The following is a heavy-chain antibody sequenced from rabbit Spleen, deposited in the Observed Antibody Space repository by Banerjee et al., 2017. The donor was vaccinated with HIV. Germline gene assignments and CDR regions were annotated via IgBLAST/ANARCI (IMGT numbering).Heavy chain of an antibody. CDR1: GVSFSDKDV. D-gene: IGHD3-1*01. CDR2: INTYTGKP. J-gene: IGHJ4*01. Sequence: EQLEESGGGLVKPEGSLTLTCKASGVSFSDKDVMCWVRQAPGKGLQWIACINTYTGKPVYATWPKGRFTISRTSSTTVTLQMTSLTAADTATYFCARDLASVVGWNFNLWGPGTLVTVS. CDR3: ARDLASVVGWNFNL. V-gene: IGHV1S45*01.